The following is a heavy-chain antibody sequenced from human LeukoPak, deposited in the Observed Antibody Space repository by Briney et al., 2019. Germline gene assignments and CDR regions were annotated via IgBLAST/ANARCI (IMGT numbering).Heavy chain of an antibody. D-gene: IGHD1-20*01. J-gene: IGHJ6*03. CDR2: ISYDGSNK. CDR3: AKDGGGLTGTTYYYYYMDV. CDR1: GFTFSNYG. V-gene: IGHV3-30*18. Sequence: GGSLRLSCAASGFTFSNYGMNWVRQAPGKGLEWVAVISYDGSNKYYADSVKGRFTISRDNSKNTLYLQMNSLRAEDTAVYYCAKDGGGLTGTTYYYYYMDVWGKGTTVTVSS.